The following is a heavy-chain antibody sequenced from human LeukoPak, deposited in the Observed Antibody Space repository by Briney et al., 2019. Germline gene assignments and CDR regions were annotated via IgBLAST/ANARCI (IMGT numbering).Heavy chain of an antibody. CDR1: GGSISSSNW. J-gene: IGHJ4*02. CDR2: IYYSGNT. Sequence: SGTLSLTCAVSGGSISSSNWWSWVRQPPGKDLEWIGSIYYSGNTFYIPSLKSRLTISLDTPKNQFSLKLSSVTAADTAVYYCARDKGHFDVDYWGQGTLVTVSS. V-gene: IGHV4-4*02. D-gene: IGHD3-9*01. CDR3: ARDKGHFDVDY.